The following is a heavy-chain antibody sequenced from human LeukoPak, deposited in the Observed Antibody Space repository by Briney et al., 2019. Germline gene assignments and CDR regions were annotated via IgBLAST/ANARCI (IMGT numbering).Heavy chain of an antibody. V-gene: IGHV3-9*01. J-gene: IGHJ6*02. CDR3: AKDMGLDTGMVKSYGMDV. CDR2: ISWNSGSI. CDR1: GFTFDDYA. D-gene: IGHD5-18*01. Sequence: GGSLRLSCAASGFTFDDYAMHWVRQAPGKGLEWVSGISWNSGSIGYADSVKGRFTISRDNAKNSLYLQMNSLRAEDTALYYCAKDMGLDTGMVKSYGMDVWGQGPTVTVSS.